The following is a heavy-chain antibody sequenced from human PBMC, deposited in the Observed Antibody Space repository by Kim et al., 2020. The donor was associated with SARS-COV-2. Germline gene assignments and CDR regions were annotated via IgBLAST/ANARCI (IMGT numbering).Heavy chain of an antibody. Sequence: GGSLRLSCVASGFTFGNYWMAWVRQAPGKGLEWLTNINQDGTTRNSVDSVKGQFTISRDNAKNSVYLQLNSLRAEDAAMYYCARDVGTGRHDCWGQGTLVTVSS. J-gene: IGHJ4*02. CDR2: INQDGTTR. CDR3: ARDVGTGRHDC. D-gene: IGHD1-26*01. V-gene: IGHV3-7*01. CDR1: GFTFGNYW.